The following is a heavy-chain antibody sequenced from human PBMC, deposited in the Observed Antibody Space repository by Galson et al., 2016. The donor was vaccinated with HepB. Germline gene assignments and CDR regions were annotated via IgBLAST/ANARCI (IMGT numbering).Heavy chain of an antibody. CDR3: ARGELSLSDFDL. CDR2: INHSGST. J-gene: IGHJ2*01. D-gene: IGHD1-26*01. V-gene: IGHV4-34*01. Sequence: SETLSLTCAVYGGSFSGYYWNWIRQHPGKGLEWIGEINHSGSTDYNPSLKSRVTISVDTSKSQFSLRLTSVTAADAAVYYCARGELSLSDFDLWGRGTLVTVSS. CDR1: GGSFSGYY.